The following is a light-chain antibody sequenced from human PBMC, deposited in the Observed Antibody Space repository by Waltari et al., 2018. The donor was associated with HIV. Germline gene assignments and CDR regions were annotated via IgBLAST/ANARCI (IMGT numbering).Light chain of an antibody. CDR2: EVS. CDR1: SSDVGGYNY. Sequence: QSALTQPASVSGSPGQSITISCTETSSDVGGYNYVSWYQQHPGKAPKLMIYEVSNRPSGVSNRFSGSKSGNTAYLTISGLQAEDESNYYCSSYTSSDTVVFGGGTKLTVL. CDR3: SSYTSSDTVV. V-gene: IGLV2-14*01. J-gene: IGLJ2*01.